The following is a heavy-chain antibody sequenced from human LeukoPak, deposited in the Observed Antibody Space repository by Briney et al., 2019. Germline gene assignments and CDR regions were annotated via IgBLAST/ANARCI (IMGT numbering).Heavy chain of an antibody. V-gene: IGHV3-23*01. CDR2: ISGSGGST. D-gene: IGHD3-16*01. CDR1: GFTGRNYG. CDR3: ARDPQGD. Sequence: GASMSFACEAYGFTGRNYGLRWVRQPQGKGLKWVSAISGSGGSTYYANSVKGRFTISRDNSKNTLYLQMNSLRAEDTAVYYCARDPQGDWGQGTLVTVSS. J-gene: IGHJ4*02.